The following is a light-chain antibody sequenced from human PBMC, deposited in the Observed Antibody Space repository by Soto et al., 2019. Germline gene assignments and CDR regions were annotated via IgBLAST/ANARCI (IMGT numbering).Light chain of an antibody. Sequence: QSALTQPASVSGSPGQSITISCTGTSSDVGGYNYVSWYQQYPGQAPKLMIYEVNNRPSGVSNRFSGSKSGTTASLTISGLQAEDEADYYCSSYTSSTSWVFGGGTQLTVL. CDR3: SSYTSSTSWV. V-gene: IGLV2-14*01. CDR1: SSDVGGYNY. J-gene: IGLJ2*01. CDR2: EVN.